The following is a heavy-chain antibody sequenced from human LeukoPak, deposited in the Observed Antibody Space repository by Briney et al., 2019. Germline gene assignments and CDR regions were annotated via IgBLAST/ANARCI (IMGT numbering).Heavy chain of an antibody. CDR2: IYYSGST. V-gene: IGHV4-59*01. Sequence: SETLSLTCSVSGASISSYYWSWIRQPPGKGLEWIGYIYYSGSTNYNPSLKSRVTISVDTSKYQFSLKLSSVTAADTAVYYCARDPYGDTAFDYWGQGTLVTVSS. J-gene: IGHJ4*02. D-gene: IGHD4-17*01. CDR3: ARDPYGDTAFDY. CDR1: GASISSYY.